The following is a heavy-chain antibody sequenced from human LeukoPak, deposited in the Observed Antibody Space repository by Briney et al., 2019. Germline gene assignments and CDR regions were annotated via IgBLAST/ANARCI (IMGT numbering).Heavy chain of an antibody. CDR3: ARDTPHLYDYVWGSYRPLDY. Sequence: GGSLRLSCAASGSTLSSYSMNWVRQAPGKGLAWVSRINSDGSSTSYADSVKGRFTFSRDNAKNTLYLQMNSLRAEDTAVYYCARDTPHLYDYVWGSYRPLDYWGQGTLVTVSS. D-gene: IGHD3-16*02. V-gene: IGHV3-74*01. J-gene: IGHJ4*02. CDR2: INSDGSST. CDR1: GSTLSSYS.